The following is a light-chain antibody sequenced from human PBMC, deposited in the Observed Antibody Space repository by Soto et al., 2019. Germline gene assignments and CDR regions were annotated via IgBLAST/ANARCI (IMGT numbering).Light chain of an antibody. Sequence: QSVLTQPASVSGSPGQSITISCTGTSSDVGSHNLVSWYQQHPGKAPKLMIYEVSKRPSGVSNRFSGSKSGNTASLTISGLQAEDEAAYYCCSYAGSSTYVFGTGTKVTVL. V-gene: IGLV2-23*02. CDR3: CSYAGSSTYV. J-gene: IGLJ1*01. CDR1: SSDVGSHNL. CDR2: EVS.